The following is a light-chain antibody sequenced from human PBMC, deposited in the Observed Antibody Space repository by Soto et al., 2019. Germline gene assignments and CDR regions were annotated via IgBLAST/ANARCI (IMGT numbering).Light chain of an antibody. V-gene: IGLV2-14*01. J-gene: IGLJ3*02. CDR2: EVT. Sequence: QSALTQPASVSGSPGQSITISCTGTSSDVGAYNYVSWYQHHPGKVPKLLIYEVTNRPSGVSDRFSGSKSGNTASLTISGLQAEDEADYYCSSYTTSSPLEVFGGGTKLTVL. CDR1: SSDVGAYNY. CDR3: SSYTTSSPLEV.